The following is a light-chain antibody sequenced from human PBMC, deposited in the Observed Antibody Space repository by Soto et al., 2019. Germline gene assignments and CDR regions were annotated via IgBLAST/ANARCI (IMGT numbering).Light chain of an antibody. V-gene: IGKV1-16*01. CDR1: QGISNF. Sequence: DIQMTQSPSSLSASVGDRVTITCRASQGISNFLLWFQQKAGKAPKSLIYAASNLQSGVPSRFSGSGSGTDFTLTITSLRAEDFATYYCQQYSSYPGTFGQGTKVEIK. CDR3: QQYSSYPGT. J-gene: IGKJ1*01. CDR2: AAS.